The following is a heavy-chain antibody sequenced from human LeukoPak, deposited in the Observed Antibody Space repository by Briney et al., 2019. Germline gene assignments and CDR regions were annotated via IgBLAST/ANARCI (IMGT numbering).Heavy chain of an antibody. J-gene: IGHJ4*02. CDR1: GYTFTGYY. CDR3: ARSNYYGSQSEY. V-gene: IGHV1-2*02. CDR2: TNPNSGGT. Sequence: GASVKVSCKASGYTFTGYYMHWVRQAPGQGLEWMGWTNPNSGGTNYAQKFQGRVTMTRDTSINTAYMELSSLRSDDTAVYYCARSNYYGSQSEYWGQGTLVAVSS. D-gene: IGHD3-10*01.